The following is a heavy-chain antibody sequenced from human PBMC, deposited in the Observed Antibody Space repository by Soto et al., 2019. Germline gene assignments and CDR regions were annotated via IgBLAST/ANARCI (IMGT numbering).Heavy chain of an antibody. V-gene: IGHV4-61*08. CDR3: ARYGGNSGGYFDY. CDR1: GGSISSGGYY. D-gene: IGHD2-21*02. Sequence: SETLSLTCTVSGGSISSGGYYWSWIRQPPGKGLEWIGYIYYSGSTNYNPSLKSRVTISVDTSKNQFSLKLSSVTAADTAVYYCARYGGNSGGYFDYWGQGTLVTVSS. CDR2: IYYSGST. J-gene: IGHJ4*02.